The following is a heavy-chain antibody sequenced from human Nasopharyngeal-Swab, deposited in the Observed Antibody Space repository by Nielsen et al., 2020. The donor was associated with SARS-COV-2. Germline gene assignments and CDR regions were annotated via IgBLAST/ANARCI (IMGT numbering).Heavy chain of an antibody. V-gene: IGHV3-21*01. CDR2: ISGSGGGT. CDR3: ARAQNVLRFLEWTQPFDY. J-gene: IGHJ4*02. Sequence: WIRQPPGKGLEWVSTISGSGGGTYYADSVKGRFTISRDNAKNSLYLQMNSLRAEDTAVYYCARAQNVLRFLEWTQPFDYWGQGTLVTVSS. D-gene: IGHD3-3*01.